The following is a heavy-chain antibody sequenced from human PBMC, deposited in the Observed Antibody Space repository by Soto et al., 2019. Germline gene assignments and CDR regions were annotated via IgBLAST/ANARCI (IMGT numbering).Heavy chain of an antibody. D-gene: IGHD3-10*02. CDR2: IFSADNT. V-gene: IGHV3-53*01. CDR3: AITGAGYYVV. CDR1: GFTFSSYG. J-gene: IGHJ4*02. Sequence: PGGSLRLSCAASGFTFSSYGMHWVRQAPGKGLEWVSVIFSADNTHYADSVKGRFTISRDNSKNTVFLQMNSLRAEDTAVYYCAITGAGYYVVWGQGTPVTVSS.